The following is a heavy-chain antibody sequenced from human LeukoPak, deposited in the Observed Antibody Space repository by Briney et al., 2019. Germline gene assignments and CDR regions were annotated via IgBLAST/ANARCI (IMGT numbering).Heavy chain of an antibody. J-gene: IGHJ4*02. V-gene: IGHV3-49*03. D-gene: IGHD3-22*01. Sequence: GGSLRLSCTASGFTFGDYAMSWFRQAPGKGLEWVGFIRSKAYGGTTEYAASVKGRFTISRDDSKSIAYLQMNSLKTEDTAVYYCARGSTYYESSGQVPFDYWGQGTLVTVSS. CDR2: IRSKAYGGTT. CDR1: GFTFGDYA. CDR3: ARGSTYYESSGQVPFDY.